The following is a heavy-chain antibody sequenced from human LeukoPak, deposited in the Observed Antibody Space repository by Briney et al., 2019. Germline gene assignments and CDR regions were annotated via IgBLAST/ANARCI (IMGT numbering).Heavy chain of an antibody. Sequence: GGSLRLSCAASGFTFNTYVMSWVRQAPGKGLEWVSAINGGGSNTYYADSVKGRFTISRDNSKNMVYLQMNNLRADDTAVYYCAKHRFESGGYHSTDWGQGTLVTVSS. CDR2: INGGGSNT. CDR3: AKHRFESGGYHSTD. D-gene: IGHD3-22*01. CDR1: GFTFNTYV. J-gene: IGHJ4*02. V-gene: IGHV3-23*01.